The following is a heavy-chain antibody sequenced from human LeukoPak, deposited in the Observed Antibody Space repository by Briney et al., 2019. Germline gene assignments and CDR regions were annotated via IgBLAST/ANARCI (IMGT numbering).Heavy chain of an antibody. Sequence: GASVKVSCKASGYTFTSYYMHWVRQAPGQGLERMGIINPSGGSTSYAQKFQGRVTMTRDMSTSTVYMELSSLRSEDTAVYYCARSRAVAGLDYWGQGTLVTVSS. CDR2: INPSGGST. CDR3: ARSRAVAGLDY. V-gene: IGHV1-46*01. J-gene: IGHJ4*02. CDR1: GYTFTSYY. D-gene: IGHD6-19*01.